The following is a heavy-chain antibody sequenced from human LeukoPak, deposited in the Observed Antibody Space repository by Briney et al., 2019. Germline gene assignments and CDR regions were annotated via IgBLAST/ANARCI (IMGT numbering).Heavy chain of an antibody. J-gene: IGHJ4*02. D-gene: IGHD6-19*01. V-gene: IGHV3-33*01. CDR3: ARARYSSGWYYFDY. CDR1: GFTFSSYG. CDR2: IWYDGSNK. Sequence: GGSLRLSCAASGFTFSSYGMHWVRQAPGKGLEWVAVIWYDGSNKYYADSVKGRFTISRDNSKNTLYLQMNSLRAEDTAVYYCARARYSSGWYYFDYWGQGALVHVSS.